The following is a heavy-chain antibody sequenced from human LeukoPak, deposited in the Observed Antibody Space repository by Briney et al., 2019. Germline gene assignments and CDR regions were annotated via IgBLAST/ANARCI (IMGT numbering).Heavy chain of an antibody. CDR1: GFTFNNYA. J-gene: IGHJ4*02. D-gene: IGHD3-22*01. V-gene: IGHV3-23*01. CDR2: ISASGDST. CDR3: AKSSYYDTSGSYRECYFDY. Sequence: LSGGSLKISCTASGFTFNNYAMSWVRQAPGKGLEWVSAISASGDSTYYADSVKGRFTISRDNSKNTLYLQMNSLRAEDTALYYCAKSSYYDTSGSYRECYFDYWGQGALVTVSS.